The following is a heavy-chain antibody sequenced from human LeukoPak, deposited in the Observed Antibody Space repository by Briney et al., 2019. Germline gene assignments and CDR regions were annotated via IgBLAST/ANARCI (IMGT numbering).Heavy chain of an antibody. J-gene: IGHJ3*02. CDR1: GYSFADYY. CDR3: ARRGYCSGGSCYGDALDI. V-gene: IGHV1-2*02. Sequence: ASVKVSCKASGYSFADYYMHWVRQAPGQGLEWMGWIKPNSGGTRSAQKFQGRVTMTRDTSISTAYMELSSLRYDDTAVYYCARRGYCSGGSCYGDALDIWGQGTMVTVSS. CDR2: IKPNSGGT. D-gene: IGHD2-15*01.